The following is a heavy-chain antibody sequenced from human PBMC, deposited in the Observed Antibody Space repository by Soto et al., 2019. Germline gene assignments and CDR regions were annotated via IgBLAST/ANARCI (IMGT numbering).Heavy chain of an antibody. CDR3: AHRQDLGAFDI. CDR1: GLSLSNRAVG. J-gene: IGHJ3*02. CDR2: IYWNDDQ. Sequence: SLPTLVNPRQAHRLTFTFSGLSLSNRAVGVGWVCQHQGKALEWLAIIYWNDDQRYSPSLKNRLTTTKDTSKNPVVLTMTNMDPEDTATYYCAHRQDLGAFDIWGQGTRVTASS. D-gene: IGHD7-27*01. V-gene: IGHV2-5*01.